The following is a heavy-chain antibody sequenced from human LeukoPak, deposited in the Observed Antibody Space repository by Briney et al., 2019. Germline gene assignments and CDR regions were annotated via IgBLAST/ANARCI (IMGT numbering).Heavy chain of an antibody. D-gene: IGHD3-3*01. CDR1: GGSFSGYY. CDR3: AREVYYDFWSGYYPENYYYYYMDV. Sequence: PSETLSLTCAGYGGSFSGYYWSWIRQPAGKRLEWIGRIYTSGSTNYNPSLKSRVTISVDTSKNQFSLKLSPVTAADTAVYYCAREVYYDFWSGYYPENYYYYYMDVWGKGTTVTVSS. CDR2: IYTSGST. V-gene: IGHV4-4*07. J-gene: IGHJ6*03.